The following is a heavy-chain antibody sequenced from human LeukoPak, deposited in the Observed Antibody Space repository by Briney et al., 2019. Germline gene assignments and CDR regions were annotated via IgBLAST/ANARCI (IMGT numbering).Heavy chain of an antibody. CDR3: ARDPYSGSYGPYYYYYMDV. CDR1: GFTFSTYN. Sequence: GGSLRLSCAASGFTFSTYNMNWVRQAPGKGPEWVSSITSSSSYIYYADSVKGRFTISRDNAKNSLYLQMDSLRVEDTAVYYCARDPYSGSYGPYYYYYMDVWGKGTTVTISS. V-gene: IGHV3-21*06. J-gene: IGHJ6*03. CDR2: ITSSSSYI. D-gene: IGHD1-26*01.